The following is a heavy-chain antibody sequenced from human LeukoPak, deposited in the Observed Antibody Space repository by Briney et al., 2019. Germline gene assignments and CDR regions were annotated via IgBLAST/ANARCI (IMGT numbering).Heavy chain of an antibody. CDR2: IYYSGST. J-gene: IGHJ6*02. CDR3: ARDPFYYDSSDGMDV. Sequence: SETLPLTCTVSGGSISSYYWSWIRQPPGKGLEWIGYIYYSGSTNYNPSLKSRVTISVDTSKNQFSLKLSSVTAADTAVYYCARDPFYYDSSDGMDVWGQGTTVTVSS. V-gene: IGHV4-59*01. D-gene: IGHD3-22*01. CDR1: GGSISSYY.